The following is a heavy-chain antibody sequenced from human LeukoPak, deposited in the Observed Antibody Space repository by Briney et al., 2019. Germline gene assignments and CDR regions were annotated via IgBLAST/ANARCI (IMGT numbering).Heavy chain of an antibody. D-gene: IGHD5-12*01. CDR2: ISGSGGST. CDR3: AKVSGYSGYDSVGDFDY. Sequence: PGGSLRLSCAASGFTFTTYWMSWVRQAPGKGLEWVSAISGSGGSTYYADSVKGRFTISRDNSKNTLYLQMNSLRAEDTAVYYCAKVSGYSGYDSVGDFDYWGQGTLVTVSS. J-gene: IGHJ4*02. CDR1: GFTFTTYW. V-gene: IGHV3-23*01.